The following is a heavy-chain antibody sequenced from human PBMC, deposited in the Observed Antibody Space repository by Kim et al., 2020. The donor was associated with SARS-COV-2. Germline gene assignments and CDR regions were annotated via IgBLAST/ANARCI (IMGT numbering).Heavy chain of an antibody. Sequence: GGSLRLSCAASGFTFSDYYMSWIRQAPGKGLEWVSYISSSGSTIYYADSVKGRFTISRDNAKNSLYLQMNSLRAEDTAVYYCAREVYRVVTKFGCNDAFDIWGQGTVVTVSS. J-gene: IGHJ3*02. CDR2: ISSSGSTI. D-gene: IGHD3-10*02. CDR1: GFTFSDYY. V-gene: IGHV3-11*01. CDR3: AREVYRVVTKFGCNDAFDI.